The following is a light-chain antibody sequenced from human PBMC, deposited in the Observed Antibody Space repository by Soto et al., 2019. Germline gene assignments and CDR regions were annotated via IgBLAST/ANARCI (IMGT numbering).Light chain of an antibody. Sequence: EIVLTQSPGTLSLSPGERATLSCRASQSVSSSSLAWYQQKPGQAPRLLIYGASSRATGIPDRFSGSGSGNDFTLTISRLEPEDCAVFYCQQYGSSPYTFGQGTKLEIK. V-gene: IGKV3-20*01. CDR2: GAS. J-gene: IGKJ2*01. CDR3: QQYGSSPYT. CDR1: QSVSSSS.